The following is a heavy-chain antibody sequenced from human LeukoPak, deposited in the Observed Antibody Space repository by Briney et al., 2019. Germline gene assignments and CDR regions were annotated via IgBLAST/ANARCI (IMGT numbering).Heavy chain of an antibody. CDR1: GYTFTSYS. CDR2: ISAYNGNT. D-gene: IGHD3-3*01. V-gene: IGHV1-18*01. CDR3: ARARYYDFWSGYYTPDAFDI. Sequence: ASVKVSCKASGYTFTSYSISWVRQAPGQGLEWMGWISAYNGNTNYAQKLQGRVTMTTDTSTSTAYMELRSLRSDDTAVYYCARARYYDFWSGYYTPDAFDIWGQGTMVTVSS. J-gene: IGHJ3*02.